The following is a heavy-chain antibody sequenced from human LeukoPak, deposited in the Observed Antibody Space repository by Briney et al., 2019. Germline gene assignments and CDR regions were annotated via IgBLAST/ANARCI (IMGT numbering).Heavy chain of an antibody. J-gene: IGHJ4*02. CDR2: IKQDGSEK. Sequence: GESLRLSCAASGFTFSNNWMSWVRQAPGKGLEWVANIKQDGSEKYYVDSVKGRFTISRDNAKNSLYLQMNSLRAEDTAIYYCAREAALSNWGQGTLVTVSS. CDR1: GFTFSNNW. V-gene: IGHV3-7*01. CDR3: AREAALSN. D-gene: IGHD6-25*01.